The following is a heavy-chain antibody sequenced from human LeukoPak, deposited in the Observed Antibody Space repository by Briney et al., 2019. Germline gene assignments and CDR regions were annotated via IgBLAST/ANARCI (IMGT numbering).Heavy chain of an antibody. CDR2: ISGSGGST. CDR1: GFTFSSYA. D-gene: IGHD3-3*01. CDR3: GKDKTRVTYYDFWSGLNPDFDI. Sequence: PGGSLRLSCAASGFTFSSYATSWVRQAPGKGLEWVSAISGSGGSTYYADSVKGRFTISRDNSKNTLYLQMNSLRAEETAVYYYGKDKTRVTYYDFWSGLNPDFDIWGQGTMVTVSS. J-gene: IGHJ3*02. V-gene: IGHV3-23*01.